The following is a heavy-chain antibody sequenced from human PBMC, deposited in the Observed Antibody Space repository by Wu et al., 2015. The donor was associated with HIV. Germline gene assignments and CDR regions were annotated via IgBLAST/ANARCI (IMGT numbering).Heavy chain of an antibody. J-gene: IGHJ3*02. CDR1: GGTFSSYA. CDR2: IIPIFGTA. Sequence: QVQLVQSGAEVKKPGSSVKVSCKASGGTFSSYAISWVRQAPGQGLEWMGGIIPIFGTANYAQKFQGRVTITTDESTSTAYMELSSLRSEDTAVYYCARDTHGAGIAVAGIRAFDIWGQGTMVTVSS. D-gene: IGHD6-19*01. V-gene: IGHV1-69*05. CDR3: ARDTHGAGIAVAGIRAFDI.